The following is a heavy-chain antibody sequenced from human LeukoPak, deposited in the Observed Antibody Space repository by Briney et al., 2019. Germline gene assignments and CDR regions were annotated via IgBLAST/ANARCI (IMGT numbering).Heavy chain of an antibody. V-gene: IGHV3-9*01. J-gene: IGHJ4*02. CDR3: AKGSGWCQEGVGFDY. CDR2: ISWNSGSI. D-gene: IGHD6-19*01. Sequence: SLRLSCAASGFTFDDYAMHWVRQAPGKGLEWVSGISWNSGSIGYADSVKGRFTISRDNAKNSLYLQMNSLRAEDTALYYCAKGSGWCQEGVGFDYWGQGTLVTVSS. CDR1: GFTFDDYA.